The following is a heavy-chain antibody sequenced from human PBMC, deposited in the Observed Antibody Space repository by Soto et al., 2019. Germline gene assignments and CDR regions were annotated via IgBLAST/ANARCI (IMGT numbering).Heavy chain of an antibody. CDR1: RDTFTSYY. D-gene: IGHD1-26*01. CDR2: INPHGGST. V-gene: IGHV1-46*01. Sequence: ASVKVSCKAPRDTFTSYYINCVRQAPGQGLEWMGVINPHGGSTAYAQKFKGRVTLPRDTSASTVYMEVSSMTSEDTAMYYCARSSGGNFGIIIEGTNWFAPWGQGTLVTVSS. CDR3: ARSSGGNFGIIIEGTNWFAP. J-gene: IGHJ5*02.